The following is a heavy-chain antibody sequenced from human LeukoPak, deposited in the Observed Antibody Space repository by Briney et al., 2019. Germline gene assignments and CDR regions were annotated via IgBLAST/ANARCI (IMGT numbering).Heavy chain of an antibody. CDR1: GGSFSGYY. D-gene: IGHD2-15*01. V-gene: IGHV4-34*01. CDR3: ARVPATPTDAFDI. Sequence: PSETLSLTCAVYGGSFSGYYWSWIRQPPGKGLEWIGEINHSGSTNYNPSLKSRVTISVDTSKNQFSLKLSSVTAADTAVYYCARVPATPTDAFDIWGQGTMVTVSS. J-gene: IGHJ3*02. CDR2: INHSGST.